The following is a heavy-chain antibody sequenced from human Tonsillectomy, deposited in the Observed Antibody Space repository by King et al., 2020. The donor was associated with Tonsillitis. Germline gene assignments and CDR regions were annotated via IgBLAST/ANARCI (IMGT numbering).Heavy chain of an antibody. D-gene: IGHD3-10*01. J-gene: IGHJ4*02. Sequence: QLQESGPGLVRPSETLSLTCTVSGGSISSYYWSWIRQPPGKGLEWIGDIIYSGYTKYSPSLQSRVTISVDTPKNQFSLKLRSLTAADTAVYYCARGWFGEFSHLEYWGQGTLVTVSS. CDR3: ARGWFGEFSHLEY. CDR2: IIYSGYT. CDR1: GGSISSYY. V-gene: IGHV4-59*01.